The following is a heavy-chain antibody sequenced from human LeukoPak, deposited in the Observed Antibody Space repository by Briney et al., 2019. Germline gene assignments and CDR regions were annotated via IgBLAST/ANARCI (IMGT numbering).Heavy chain of an antibody. Sequence: SQTLSLTCTVSVGSISSGDYYWSWIRQPPGKGLEWIGYIYYGGSTYYSPYLQSRVTISVATSTHQFPLKLRSVTAADTAVYYCARGSYRDAFHIWGQGTMVTVSS. CDR3: ARGSYRDAFHI. CDR2: IYYGGST. D-gene: IGHD3-10*01. CDR1: VGSISSGDYY. V-gene: IGHV4-30-4*01. J-gene: IGHJ3*02.